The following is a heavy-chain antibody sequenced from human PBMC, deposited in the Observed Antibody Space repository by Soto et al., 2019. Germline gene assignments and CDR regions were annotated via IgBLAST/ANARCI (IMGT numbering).Heavy chain of an antibody. CDR3: AKDDHYYDSSGYWADY. D-gene: IGHD3-22*01. CDR1: GFTFSSYA. V-gene: IGHV3-23*01. J-gene: IGHJ4*02. Sequence: SLRLSCAASGFTFSSYAMSWVRQAPGKGLEWVSAISGSGGSTYYADSVKGRFTISRDNSKNTLYLQMNSLRAEDTAVYYCAKDDHYYDSSGYWADYWGQGTLVTVSS. CDR2: ISGSGGST.